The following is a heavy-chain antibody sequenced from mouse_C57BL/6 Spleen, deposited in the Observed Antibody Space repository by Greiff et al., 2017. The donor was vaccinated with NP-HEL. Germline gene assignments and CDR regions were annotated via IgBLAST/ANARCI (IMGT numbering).Heavy chain of an antibody. CDR2: INPNNGGT. D-gene: IGHD1-1*01. V-gene: IGHV1-22*01. CDR1: GYTFTDYN. J-gene: IGHJ4*01. Sequence: EVQLQQSGPELVKPGASVKMSCKASGYTFTDYNMHWVKQSHGKSLEWIGYINPNNGGTSYNQKFKGKATLTVNKSSSTAYMELRSLTSEDSAVYYCARTYGALLREDYYAMDYWGQGTSVTVSS. CDR3: ARTYGALLREDYYAMDY.